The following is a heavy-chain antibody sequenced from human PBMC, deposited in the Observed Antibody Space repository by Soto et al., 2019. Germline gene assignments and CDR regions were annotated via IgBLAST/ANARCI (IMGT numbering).Heavy chain of an antibody. Sequence: SETLSLTCTVSGDSTSSNYWSWIRQPPGKRLEWIGYIYYSGTTNYNPSLKSRVIISIGTSTNQFSLKLSSVTAADTAVYYCARGRGQRSGYYSFDYWGQGILVTVSS. V-gene: IGHV4-59*01. CDR2: IYYSGTT. D-gene: IGHD3-3*01. CDR1: GDSTSSNY. CDR3: ARGRGQRSGYYSFDY. J-gene: IGHJ4*02.